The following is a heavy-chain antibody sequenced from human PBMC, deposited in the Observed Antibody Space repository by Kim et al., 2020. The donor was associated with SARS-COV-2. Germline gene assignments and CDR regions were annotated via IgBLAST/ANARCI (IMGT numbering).Heavy chain of an antibody. CDR1: GGSISSYY. Sequence: SETLSLTCTVSGGSISSYYWSWIRQPPGKGLEWIGYIYYSGSTNYNPSLKSRVTISVDTSKNQFSLKLSSVTAADTAVYYCAREGRDGYNFPDYWGQGTLVTVSS. V-gene: IGHV4-59*01. CDR3: AREGRDGYNFPDY. J-gene: IGHJ4*02. D-gene: IGHD5-12*01. CDR2: IYYSGST.